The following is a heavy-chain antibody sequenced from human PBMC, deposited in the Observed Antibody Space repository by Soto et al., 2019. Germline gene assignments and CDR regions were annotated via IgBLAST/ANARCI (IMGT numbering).Heavy chain of an antibody. CDR3: AKAHLTYYYYGMDV. CDR2: ISGSGGST. J-gene: IGHJ6*02. Sequence: PGGSLRLSCAASGFTFSSYAMSWVRQAPGKGLEWVSAISGSGGSTYYADSVKGRFTIPRDNSKNTLYLQMNSLRAEDTAVYYCAKAHLTYYYYGMDVWGQGTTVTVSS. CDR1: GFTFSSYA. D-gene: IGHD7-27*01. V-gene: IGHV3-23*01.